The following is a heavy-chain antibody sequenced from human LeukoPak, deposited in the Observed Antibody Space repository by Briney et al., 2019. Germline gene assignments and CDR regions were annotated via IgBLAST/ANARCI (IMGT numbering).Heavy chain of an antibody. Sequence: ASVKVSCKVSGYTLTELSMHWVRQAPGKGLEWMGGFDPEDGETIYAQKFQGRVTMTEDTSTDTAYMELSSLRSEDTAVYCCATGYYDYVWGSYRYLYYFDYWGQGTLVTVSS. J-gene: IGHJ4*02. CDR2: FDPEDGET. D-gene: IGHD3-16*02. V-gene: IGHV1-24*01. CDR3: ATGYYDYVWGSYRYLYYFDY. CDR1: GYTLTELS.